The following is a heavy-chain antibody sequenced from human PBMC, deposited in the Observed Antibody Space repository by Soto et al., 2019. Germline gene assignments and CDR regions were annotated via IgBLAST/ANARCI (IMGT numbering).Heavy chain of an antibody. V-gene: IGHV3-48*02. CDR3: ARNGVYCSSTSCYRPLNYYGMDV. CDR2: ISSSSSTI. J-gene: IGHJ6*02. D-gene: IGHD2-2*02. CDR1: GFTFSSYS. Sequence: GGSLRLSCAASGFTFSSYSMNWVRQAPGKGLEWVSYISSSSSTIYYADSVKGRFTISRDNAKNSLYLQMNSLRDEDTAVYYCARNGVYCSSTSCYRPLNYYGMDVWGQGTTVTVSS.